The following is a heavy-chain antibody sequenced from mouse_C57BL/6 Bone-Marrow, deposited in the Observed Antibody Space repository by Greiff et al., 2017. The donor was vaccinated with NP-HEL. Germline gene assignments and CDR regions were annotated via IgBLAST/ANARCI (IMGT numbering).Heavy chain of an antibody. CDR3: ARALTADY. CDR2: IYPSSGNT. J-gene: IGHJ2*01. D-gene: IGHD4-1*01. Sequence: QVQLQQSGAELARPGASVKLSCKASGYTFTSYGLSWVKQSTGQGLEWFGKIYPSSGNTYYNEKFKGKATLTADKSSSTASMELRSLTSEDSAVYFCARALTADYWGQGTTLTVSS. CDR1: GYTFTSYG. V-gene: IGHV1-81*01.